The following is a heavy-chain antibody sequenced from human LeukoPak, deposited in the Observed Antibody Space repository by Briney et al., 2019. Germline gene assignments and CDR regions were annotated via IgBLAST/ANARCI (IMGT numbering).Heavy chain of an antibody. J-gene: IGHJ3*02. CDR3: ARATGTWGHDGFDI. V-gene: IGHV1-18*01. CDR2: ISGSSSNT. D-gene: IGHD3-16*01. CDR1: GYTFMSHG. Sequence: ASVEVSCKAYGYTFMSHGISWVRQAPGQGLEWMGWISGSSSNTNYAQRLQGRVTMTTDTSTTTAYMELRSLRSDDTAVYYCARATGTWGHDGFDIWGQGTMVTVSS.